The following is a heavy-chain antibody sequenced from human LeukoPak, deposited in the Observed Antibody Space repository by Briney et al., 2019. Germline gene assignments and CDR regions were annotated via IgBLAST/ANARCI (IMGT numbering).Heavy chain of an antibody. CDR3: ARAFSTTDFDY. CDR1: GFTFSSYW. Sequence: GGSLRLSCAASGFTFSSYWMSWVRQAPGKGLEWVANIKQDGSEKYYVDSVKGQFTISRDNSKNTLYLQMNSLRAEDTAVYYCARAFSTTDFDYWGQGTLVTVSS. V-gene: IGHV3-7*01. J-gene: IGHJ4*02. CDR2: IKQDGSEK. D-gene: IGHD4-17*01.